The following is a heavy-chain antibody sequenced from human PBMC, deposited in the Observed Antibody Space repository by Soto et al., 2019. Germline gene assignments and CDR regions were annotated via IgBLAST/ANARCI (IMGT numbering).Heavy chain of an antibody. D-gene: IGHD1-20*01. V-gene: IGHV4-30-4*01. Sequence: SETLSLTCTVSGGSISSGDYYWSWIRQPPGKGLEWIGYIYYSGSTYYNPSLKSRVTISVDTSKNQFSLKLSSVTVADTAVYYCARGYYYYYGMDVWGQGTTVTVSS. CDR2: IYYSGST. CDR1: GGSISSGDYY. CDR3: ARGYYYYYGMDV. J-gene: IGHJ6*02.